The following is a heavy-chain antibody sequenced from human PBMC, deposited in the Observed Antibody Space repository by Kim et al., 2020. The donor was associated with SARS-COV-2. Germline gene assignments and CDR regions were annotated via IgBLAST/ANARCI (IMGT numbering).Heavy chain of an antibody. V-gene: IGHV3-43*01. CDR2: ISWDGGST. J-gene: IGHJ4*02. CDR3: AKDISPIWDYFDY. D-gene: IGHD2-21*01. CDR1: GFTFDDYT. Sequence: GGSLRLSCAASGFTFDDYTMHWVRQAPGKGLEWVSLISWDGGSTYYADSVKGRFTISRDNSKNSLYLQMNSLRTEDTALYYCAKDISPIWDYFDYWGQGTLVAVSS.